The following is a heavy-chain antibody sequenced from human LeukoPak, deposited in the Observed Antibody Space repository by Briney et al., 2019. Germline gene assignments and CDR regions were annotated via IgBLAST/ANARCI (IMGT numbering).Heavy chain of an antibody. CDR1: GFPFSSYS. CDR3: ARSRAYYYMDV. J-gene: IGHJ6*03. Sequence: GGSRRLSGAASGFPFSSYSMNWVRQAPGKGLEWVSYISSSSSTIYYADSVEGRFTISRDNAKNSLYLQMNSLRAEDTAVYYCARSRAYYYMDVWGKGTTVTVSS. CDR2: ISSSSSTI. V-gene: IGHV3-48*01.